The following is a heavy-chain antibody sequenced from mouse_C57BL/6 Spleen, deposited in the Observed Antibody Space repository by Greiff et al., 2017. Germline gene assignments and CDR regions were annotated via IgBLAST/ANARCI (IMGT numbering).Heavy chain of an antibody. CDR2: IYPGDGDT. J-gene: IGHJ3*01. D-gene: IGHD2-4*01. CDR3: ARAGYDYPAWFAY. V-gene: IGHV1-82*01. Sequence: VKLVESGPELVKPGASVKISCKASGYAFSSSWMNWVKQRPGKGLEWIGRIYPGDGDTNYNGKFKGKATLTADKSSSTAYMQLSSLTSEDSAVYFCARAGYDYPAWFAYWGQGTLVTVSA. CDR1: GYAFSSSW.